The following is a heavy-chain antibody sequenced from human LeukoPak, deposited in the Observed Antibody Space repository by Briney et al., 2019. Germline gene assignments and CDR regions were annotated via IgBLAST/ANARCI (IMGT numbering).Heavy chain of an antibody. J-gene: IGHJ5*02. CDR1: GGTFSSYA. CDR2: IIPNLGIA. CDR3: ARDRDSSGYYYVSNWFDP. Sequence: GSSVKVSCKASGGTFSSYAISWVRQAPGQGLEWMGRIIPNLGIANYAQKFQGRVTITADKSTSTAYMELSSLRSEDTAVYYCARDRDSSGYYYVSNWFDPWGQGTLVTVSS. D-gene: IGHD3-22*01. V-gene: IGHV1-69*04.